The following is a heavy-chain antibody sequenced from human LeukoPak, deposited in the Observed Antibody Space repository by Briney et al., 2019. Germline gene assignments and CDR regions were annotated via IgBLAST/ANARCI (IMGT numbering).Heavy chain of an antibody. CDR1: GGSISSGDYY. CDR3: ARASKVIALYYFDY. J-gene: IGHJ4*02. D-gene: IGHD6-13*01. Sequence: SETLSLTCTVSGGSISSGDYYWSWIRQPPGKGLEWIGYIYYSGSTYYNPSLKSRVTISVDTSKNQFSLKLSSVTAADTAVYYCARASKVIALYYFDYWGQGTLVTVSS. CDR2: IYYSGST. V-gene: IGHV4-30-4*08.